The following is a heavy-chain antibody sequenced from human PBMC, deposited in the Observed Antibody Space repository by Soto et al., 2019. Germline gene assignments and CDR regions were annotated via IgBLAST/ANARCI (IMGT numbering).Heavy chain of an antibody. CDR1: GFTFSSYD. CDR3: ARALAYCGGDCSGAFDI. V-gene: IGHV3-13*01. Sequence: LRLSCAASGFTFSSYDMHWVRQATGKGLEWVSAIGTAGDTYYPGSVKGRFTISRENAKNSLYLQMNSLRAGDTAVYYCARALAYCGGDCSGAFDIWGQGTMVTDSS. CDR2: IGTAGDT. D-gene: IGHD2-21*02. J-gene: IGHJ3*02.